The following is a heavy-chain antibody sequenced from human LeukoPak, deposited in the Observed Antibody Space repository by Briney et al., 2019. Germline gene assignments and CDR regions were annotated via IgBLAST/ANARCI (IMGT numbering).Heavy chain of an antibody. CDR3: ARSWDARLNFDY. D-gene: IGHD1-26*01. CDR1: GFIVNRNY. J-gene: IGHJ4*02. CDR2: IHSDGST. V-gene: IGHV3-66*02. Sequence: GGSLRLSCAASGFIVNRNYMIWVRQVPGKGLEWVSVIHSDGSTHYADSVRGRFIISRDNSKNTVGLQMNDLRTEDTAVYYCARSWDARLNFDYWGQGTLVTVSS.